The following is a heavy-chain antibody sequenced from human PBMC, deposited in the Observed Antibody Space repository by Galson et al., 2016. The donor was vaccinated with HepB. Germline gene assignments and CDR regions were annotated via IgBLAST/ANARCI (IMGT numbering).Heavy chain of an antibody. CDR3: ATKPRYCSGENCYYFGMDV. V-gene: IGHV1-3*01. CDR1: GYTFTSYA. D-gene: IGHD2-15*01. J-gene: IGHJ6*02. CDR2: INAGNGNT. Sequence: SVKVSCKASGYTFTSYAMHWVRQAPGQRLEWMGWINAGNGNTKNSQKFQGRVTITRDTSASTAYMELSSLRSEDTAVYYCATKPRYCSGENCYYFGMDVWGQGTTVTVSS.